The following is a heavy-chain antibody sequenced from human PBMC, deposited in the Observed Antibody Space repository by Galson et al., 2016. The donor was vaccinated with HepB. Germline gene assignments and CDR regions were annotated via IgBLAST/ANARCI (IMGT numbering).Heavy chain of an antibody. Sequence: QSGAEVKKPGESLRISCKASGYSFTTYWITWVRQIPGKGLEWLGTIDPSASYTNYNPSFRGHVTISIDKSIATAYLQRCSLTASDTAIYYVARHYNYSYAYWGQGALVTVSS. CDR2: IDPSASYT. V-gene: IGHV5-10-1*01. D-gene: IGHD3-10*01. J-gene: IGHJ4*02. CDR3: ARHYNYSYAY. CDR1: GYSFTTYW.